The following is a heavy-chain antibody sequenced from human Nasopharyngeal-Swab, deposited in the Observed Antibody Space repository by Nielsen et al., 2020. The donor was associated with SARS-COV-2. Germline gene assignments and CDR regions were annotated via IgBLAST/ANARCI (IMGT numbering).Heavy chain of an antibody. Sequence: KVSCKGSGYSFTSYWIGWVRQMPGKGLEWMGIIYPGDSDTRYSPSFQGQVTISADKSISTAYLQWSSLKASDTAMYYCARLRGYCSSTSCYLGDYYMDGWGKGTTGTVSS. CDR3: ARLRGYCSSTSCYLGDYYMDG. CDR2: IYPGDSDT. J-gene: IGHJ6*03. CDR1: GYSFTSYW. V-gene: IGHV5-51*01. D-gene: IGHD2-2*03.